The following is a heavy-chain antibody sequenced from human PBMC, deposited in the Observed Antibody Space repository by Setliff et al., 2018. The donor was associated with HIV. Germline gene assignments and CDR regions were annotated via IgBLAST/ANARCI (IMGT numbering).Heavy chain of an antibody. V-gene: IGHV4-34*01. J-gene: IGHJ6*02. CDR3: ARAPSCIGSNCIFYYYYYYGLDV. CDR2: ITDTGHT. CDR1: GGSLTHYY. Sequence: PSETLSLTCTVYGGSLTHYYWTWIRQPPGGGLEWIGEITDTGHTNYNSSLQSRVTISLDTSRKQFSLKLTSVTASDAAVYYCARAPSCIGSNCIFYYYYYYGLDVWGHGTKVTVSS. D-gene: IGHD2-15*01.